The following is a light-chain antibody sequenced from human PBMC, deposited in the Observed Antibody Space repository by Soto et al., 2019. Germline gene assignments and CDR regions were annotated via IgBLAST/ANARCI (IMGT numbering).Light chain of an antibody. CDR2: AAS. CDR3: QQLNSYPPT. Sequence: IPLTQSPSSLSASVGDRVTITCRASQGISSYLAWYQQKPRKAPKLLIYAASTLQSGVPSRFSGSGSATDFALTISNLQPEDFATYYCQQLNSYPPTFGQGTKVEI. J-gene: IGKJ1*01. CDR1: QGISSY. V-gene: IGKV1-9*01.